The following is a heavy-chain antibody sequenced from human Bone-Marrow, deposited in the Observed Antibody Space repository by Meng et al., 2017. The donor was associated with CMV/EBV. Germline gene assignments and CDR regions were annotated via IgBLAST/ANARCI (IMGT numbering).Heavy chain of an antibody. D-gene: IGHD4-11*01. Sequence: SEILSLTCTVSGYSISSGYYWGWIRQPPGKGLEWIGSIYHSGSTYYNPSLKSRVTISVDTSKNQFSLKLSSVTAADTAVYYCARGYSNPHWGQGTLVTVSS. J-gene: IGHJ4*02. CDR2: IYHSGST. V-gene: IGHV4-38-2*02. CDR1: GYSISSGYY. CDR3: ARGYSNPH.